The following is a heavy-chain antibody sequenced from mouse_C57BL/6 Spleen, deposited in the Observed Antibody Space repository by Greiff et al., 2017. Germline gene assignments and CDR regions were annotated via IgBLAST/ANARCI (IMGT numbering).Heavy chain of an antibody. J-gene: IGHJ3*01. Sequence: QVQLQQPGAELVMPGASVKLSCKASGYTFTSYWMHWVKQRPGQGLEWIGEIDPSDSYTNYNQKFKGKSTLTVDKSSSTAYMQLSSLTSEDSAVYYCASYSNWFAYWGQGTLVTVSA. CDR1: GYTFTSYW. D-gene: IGHD2-5*01. CDR2: IDPSDSYT. CDR3: ASYSNWFAY. V-gene: IGHV1-69*01.